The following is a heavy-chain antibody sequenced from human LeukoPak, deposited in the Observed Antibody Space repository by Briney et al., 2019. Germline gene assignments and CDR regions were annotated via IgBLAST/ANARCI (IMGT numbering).Heavy chain of an antibody. CDR2: IYTSGST. D-gene: IGHD1-26*01. V-gene: IGHV4-4*09. CDR1: GGSISSYY. CDR3: ARRRASSYSDYFDY. Sequence: PSETLSLTCAVSGGSISSYYWSWIRQPPGKGLEWIGYIYTSGSTNYNPSLKSRVTISVDTSKNQFSLKLTSVTAADTAVYSCARRRASSYSDYFDYWGQGTLVTVSS. J-gene: IGHJ4*02.